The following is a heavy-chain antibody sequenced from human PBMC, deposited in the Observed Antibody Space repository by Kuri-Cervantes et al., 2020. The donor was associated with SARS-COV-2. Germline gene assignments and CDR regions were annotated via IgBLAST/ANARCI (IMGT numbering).Heavy chain of an antibody. Sequence: GESLKISCAASGFTFSSYSMNWVRQAPGKGLEWVSSISSSSSYIYYADSVKGRFTISRDNAKNSLYLQMNSLRAEDTAVYYCACSQDDLLVDAFDIWGQGTMVTDSS. J-gene: IGHJ3*02. CDR3: ACSQDDLLVDAFDI. V-gene: IGHV3-21*01. CDR2: ISSSSSYI. D-gene: IGHD2-15*01. CDR1: GFTFSSYS.